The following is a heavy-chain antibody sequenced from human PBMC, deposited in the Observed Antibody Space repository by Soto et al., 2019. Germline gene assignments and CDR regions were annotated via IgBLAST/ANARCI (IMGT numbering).Heavy chain of an antibody. D-gene: IGHD7-27*01. J-gene: IGHJ4*02. CDR2: ISSSGGST. Sequence: EVQLLESGGGLVQPGGSLRLSCAASGFTFSSYTMSWVRQGPGKGLEWVSGISSSGGSTVYADSVKGRFTISRDNFKNTLYLQMSSLRAGDTAVYYCAKGWGDYWGQGTPVTVSS. CDR1: GFTFSSYT. V-gene: IGHV3-23*01. CDR3: AKGWGDY.